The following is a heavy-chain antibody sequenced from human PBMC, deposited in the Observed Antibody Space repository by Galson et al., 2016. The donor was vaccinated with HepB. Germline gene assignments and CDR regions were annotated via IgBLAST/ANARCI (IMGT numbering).Heavy chain of an antibody. CDR1: GYTFPSYG. J-gene: IGHJ4*02. D-gene: IGHD3-10*01. V-gene: IGHV1-18*01. Sequence: SVKVSCKASGYTFPSYGISWVRQAPGQGLEWMGWISTYNGNTNYAQKFQGRVTMTTDTSTSTAYTELRSLRSDDTAVYYCVRDSPFEYNVRGPISNPYYLDNWGQGTLVTVSS. CDR2: ISTYNGNT. CDR3: VRDSPFEYNVRGPISNPYYLDN.